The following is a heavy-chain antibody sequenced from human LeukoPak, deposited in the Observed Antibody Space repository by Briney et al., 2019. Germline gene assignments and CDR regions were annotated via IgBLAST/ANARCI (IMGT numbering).Heavy chain of an antibody. J-gene: IGHJ4*02. D-gene: IGHD6-19*01. CDR1: GGTFSSYA. CDR3: ARDLYGYSSGLRS. CDR2: IIPILGVA. Sequence: ASVKVSCKASGGTFSSYAISWVRQAPGQGLEWMGRIIPILGVANYAQKFQGRVTITADKSTSTAYMELSSLRSEDTAVYYCARDLYGYSSGLRSWGQGTLVTVSS. V-gene: IGHV1-69*04.